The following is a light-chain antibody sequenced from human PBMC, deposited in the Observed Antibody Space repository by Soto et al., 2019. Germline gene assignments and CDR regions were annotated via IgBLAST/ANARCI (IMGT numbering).Light chain of an antibody. CDR2: NGS. V-gene: IGKV3D-20*01. CDR3: QQYGRTFPLS. Sequence: IVLTQSPATLSLSPGERATLSCGASHSVTSSYLAWYQQKPGLAPRLILYNGSTRPTGIPDKVSGAGSGTDYTLTVSRLEPEDFAVYYCQQYGRTFPLSFGGGTKVE. CDR1: HSVTSSY. J-gene: IGKJ4*01.